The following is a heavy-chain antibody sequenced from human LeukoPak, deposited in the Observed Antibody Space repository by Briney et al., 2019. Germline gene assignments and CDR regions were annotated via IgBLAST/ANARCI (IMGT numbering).Heavy chain of an antibody. CDR2: IFHSGRI. CDR3: ARVGSYDFPNWFDP. CDR1: GGSIISHQ. D-gene: IGHD3-10*01. Sequence: SETLSLTCTGSGGSIISHQYPWLRQPPGKGLEGIGYIFHSGRITCNPPRKSRVTFSVDTTQNQISLKLSSVLAADTAVYYCARVGSYDFPNWFDPWGQGTLVTVSS. J-gene: IGHJ5*02. V-gene: IGHV4-59*11.